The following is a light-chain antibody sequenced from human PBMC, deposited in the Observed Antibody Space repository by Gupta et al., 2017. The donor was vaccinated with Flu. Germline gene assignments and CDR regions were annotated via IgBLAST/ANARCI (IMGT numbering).Light chain of an antibody. CDR1: QSLLHSNGYNY. V-gene: IGKV2-28*01. Sequence: DIVMTPSPLSLPVTPGEPASISCRSSQSLLHSNGYNYLDWYLQKPGQSPQLLIYWGSNRASGVPDRFSGSGSGTDFTLKISRVEAEDVGVYYCMQALQTPLYTFGQGTKLEIK. J-gene: IGKJ2*01. CDR3: MQALQTPLYT. CDR2: WGS.